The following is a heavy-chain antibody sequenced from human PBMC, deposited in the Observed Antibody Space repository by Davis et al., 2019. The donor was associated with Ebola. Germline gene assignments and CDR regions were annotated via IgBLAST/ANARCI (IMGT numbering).Heavy chain of an antibody. V-gene: IGHV4-39*02. CDR2: IYYSGST. J-gene: IGHJ4*02. Sequence: SETLSLTCTVSGGSISSSSYYWGWIRQPPGKGLEWIGSIYYSGSTYYNPSLKSRVTISVDTSKNQFSLKLSSVTAADTAVYYCARENYIWGSYRSWGYHVWGQGTLVTVSS. CDR3: ARENYIWGSYRSWGYHV. D-gene: IGHD3-16*02. CDR1: GGSISSSSYY.